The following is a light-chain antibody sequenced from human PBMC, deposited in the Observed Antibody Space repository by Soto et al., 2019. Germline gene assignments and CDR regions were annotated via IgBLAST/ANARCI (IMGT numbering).Light chain of an antibody. CDR2: ATS. CDR1: QDINKY. V-gene: IGKV1-39*01. Sequence: DIQMTQSPSSLSAAVGDRVTITCRASQDINKYLNWYQQTAGKAPKLLIFATSTLQSGVPSRFSGSRSGPQFRLSISSLQPEDFATYYCQQSYSSPYSFGQGTQLEIK. J-gene: IGKJ2*01. CDR3: QQSYSSPYS.